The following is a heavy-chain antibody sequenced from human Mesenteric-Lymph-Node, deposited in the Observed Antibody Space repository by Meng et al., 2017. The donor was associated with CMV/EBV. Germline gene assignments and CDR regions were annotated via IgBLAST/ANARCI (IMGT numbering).Heavy chain of an antibody. CDR1: GYSFTSYW. D-gene: IGHD1-26*01. J-gene: IGHJ4*02. CDR2: IYPGDSET. V-gene: IGHV5-51*01. Sequence: GESLKISCKGSGYSFTSYWIGWVRQMPGKGLEWMGIIYPGDSETRYSPSFQGQVTISADKSISTAYLQWSSLKASDTAMYYCARRRRARNYGGRYYFDYWGQGTLVTVSS. CDR3: ARRRRARNYGGRYYFDY.